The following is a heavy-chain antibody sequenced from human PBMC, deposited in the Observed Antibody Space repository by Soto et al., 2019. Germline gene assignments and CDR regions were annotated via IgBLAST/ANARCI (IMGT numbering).Heavy chain of an antibody. J-gene: IGHJ4*02. CDR1: GGSISSYY. Sequence: SQTLSLTCTVSGGSISSYYWSWIRQSPGKRLEWIGYIYFSGSTNYNPSLKSRVTISGDTSKNQFSLKLTSVTAADTAVYYCARVEYSGYPRIWGQGTLVTVSS. V-gene: IGHV4-59*01. D-gene: IGHD5-12*01. CDR2: IYFSGST. CDR3: ARVEYSGYPRI.